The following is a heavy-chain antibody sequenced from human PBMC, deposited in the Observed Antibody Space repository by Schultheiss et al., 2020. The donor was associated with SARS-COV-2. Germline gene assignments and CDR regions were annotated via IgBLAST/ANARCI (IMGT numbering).Heavy chain of an antibody. CDR3: ARRTANHIWPYYYYGMDV. V-gene: IGHV4-59*01. Sequence: SETLSLTCTVSGGSISSYYWSWIRQPAGKGLEWIGYIYYSGSTNYNPSLKSRVTISVDTSKNQFSLKLSSVTAADTAVYYCARRTANHIWPYYYYGMDVWGQGTTVTVSS. CDR1: GGSISSYY. J-gene: IGHJ6*02. D-gene: IGHD1-14*01. CDR2: IYYSGST.